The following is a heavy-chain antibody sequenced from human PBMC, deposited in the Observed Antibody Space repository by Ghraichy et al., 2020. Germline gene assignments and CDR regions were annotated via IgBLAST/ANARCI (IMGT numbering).Heavy chain of an antibody. CDR1: GFTFSSYE. J-gene: IGHJ4*02. CDR3: ARGYCSSTRCYGEWAYFDY. Sequence: RGSLRLSCAASGFTFSSYEMNWVRQAPGKGLEWVSYISSADNIIYYADSVKGRFTISRDNAQNSLYLQMNSLRAEDTAVYYCARGYCSSTRCYGEWAYFDYWGQGTLVTVSS. CDR2: ISSADNII. V-gene: IGHV3-48*03. D-gene: IGHD2-2*01.